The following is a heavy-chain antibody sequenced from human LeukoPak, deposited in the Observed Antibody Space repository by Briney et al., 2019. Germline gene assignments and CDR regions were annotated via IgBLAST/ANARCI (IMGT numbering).Heavy chain of an antibody. CDR2: IYWDDDK. Sequence: SGPTLLKPTQTLTLTCTFSGFSLTTSGVGVGWIRQPPGKALEWLALIYWDDDKRYSPSLRNRLSITKDTSKNQVVLTMTSVDPVDTATYYCAHRLDQRTNWNYGNFDYWGQGTLVTVSS. V-gene: IGHV2-5*02. D-gene: IGHD1-7*01. CDR1: GFSLTTSGVG. J-gene: IGHJ4*02. CDR3: AHRLDQRTNWNYGNFDY.